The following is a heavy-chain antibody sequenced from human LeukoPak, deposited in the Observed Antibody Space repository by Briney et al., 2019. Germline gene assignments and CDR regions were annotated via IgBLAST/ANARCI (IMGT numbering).Heavy chain of an antibody. CDR1: GFTFSSYA. Sequence: GGSLRPSCAASGFTFSSYAMSWVRQAPGKGLEWVSAISGSGGSTYYADSVKGRFTISRDNSKNTLYLQMNSLRAEDTAVYYCAKDTEKITMIVVVMAYWGQGTLVTVSS. D-gene: IGHD3-22*01. CDR3: AKDTEKITMIVVVMAY. V-gene: IGHV3-23*01. CDR2: ISGSGGST. J-gene: IGHJ4*02.